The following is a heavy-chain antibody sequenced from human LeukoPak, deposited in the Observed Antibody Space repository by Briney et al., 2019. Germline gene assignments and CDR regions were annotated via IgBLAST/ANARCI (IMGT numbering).Heavy chain of an antibody. CDR2: IYYSGST. V-gene: IGHV4-59*01. Sequence: SETLSLTCSVSGGSISNYYWSWIRQPPGKGLEWIGYIYYSGSTNYDPSLKSRVTISVDTSKNQFSLKLSPVTAADTAAYYCARGGGFASGYLLWGQGTLVTVSS. J-gene: IGHJ4*02. CDR1: GGSISNYY. D-gene: IGHD2-15*01. CDR3: ARGGGFASGYLL.